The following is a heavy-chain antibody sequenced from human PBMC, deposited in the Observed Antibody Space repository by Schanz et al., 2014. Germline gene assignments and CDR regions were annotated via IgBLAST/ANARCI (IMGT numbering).Heavy chain of an antibody. CDR3: ARGDMVRGVFDY. D-gene: IGHD3-10*01. J-gene: IGHJ4*02. CDR1: GITLSGYG. CDR2: ISSTSSYI. Sequence: VQLVESGGGVVQPGRSLRLSCAASGITLSGYGLHWVRQAPGKGLEWVSSISSTSSYIFYADSVKGRFTISRDNSKNTLYLQMNSLRTEDTAVYYCARGDMVRGVFDYWGQGTLVTVSS. V-gene: IGHV3-21*01.